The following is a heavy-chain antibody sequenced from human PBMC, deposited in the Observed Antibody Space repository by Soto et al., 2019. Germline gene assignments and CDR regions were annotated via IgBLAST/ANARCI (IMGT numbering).Heavy chain of an antibody. CDR2: IYSGGST. D-gene: IGHD3-22*01. J-gene: IGHJ2*01. Sequence: GGSLRLSCAASGFTVSSHYMSWVRQAPWKGLECVSVIYSGGSTYYADSVKARFTISRDNSKNTLYLQMNSLRAEDTAVYYCARAPTGYYDSSGYYYNYWYFDLWGRGTLVTVSS. V-gene: IGHV3-66*01. CDR1: GFTVSSHY. CDR3: ARAPTGYYDSSGYYYNYWYFDL.